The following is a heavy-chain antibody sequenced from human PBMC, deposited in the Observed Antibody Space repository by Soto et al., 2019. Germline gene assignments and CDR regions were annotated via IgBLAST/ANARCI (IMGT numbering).Heavy chain of an antibody. CDR1: GASISSGSYY. CDR3: ARQGECGSTSCYGS. D-gene: IGHD2-2*01. V-gene: IGHV4-39*01. CDR2: VFSDGTT. Sequence: QLQLQESGPGLVKPSETLSLTCSVSGASISSGSYYWGWVRQPPGKGLEWIANVFSDGTTYYSPSLNSRVTISVDTSKSQFSLRLRSVTTADTAVYYCARQGECGSTSCYGSWGQGTLVTVSS. J-gene: IGHJ5*02.